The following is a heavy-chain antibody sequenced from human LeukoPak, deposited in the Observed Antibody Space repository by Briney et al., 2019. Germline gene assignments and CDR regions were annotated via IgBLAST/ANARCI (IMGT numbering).Heavy chain of an antibody. CDR1: GYTFTSYY. CDR2: INPSGGST. D-gene: IGHD6-6*01. Sequence: ASVKVSCKASGYTFTSYYMHWVRQAPGQGLEWMGIINPSGGSTSYAQKFQGRVTMTRDTSTSTAYMELSSLRSEDTAVYYCARTEYSSSPRLYYYYYYYMDVWGKGTTVTVSS. CDR3: ARTEYSSSPRLYYYYYYYMDV. V-gene: IGHV1-46*01. J-gene: IGHJ6*03.